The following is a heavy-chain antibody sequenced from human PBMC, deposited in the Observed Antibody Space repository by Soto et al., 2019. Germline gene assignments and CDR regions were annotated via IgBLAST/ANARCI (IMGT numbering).Heavy chain of an antibody. CDR3: ARWSYLDY. CDR2: ISGSDGKT. D-gene: IGHD3-3*01. CDR1: GFSFGSYA. V-gene: IGHV3-23*01. J-gene: IGHJ4*02. Sequence: GGSLRLSCAASGFSFGSYALSWVRQAPGKGLEWVSTISGSDGKTFYADSVKGRFSISRDTSQNTLYLQMNSLRADDTAIYYCARWSYLDYRGQATRVTLSS.